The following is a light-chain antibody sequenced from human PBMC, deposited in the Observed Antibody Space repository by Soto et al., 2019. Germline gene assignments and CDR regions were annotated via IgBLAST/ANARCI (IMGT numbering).Light chain of an antibody. J-gene: IGLJ1*01. Sequence: SYELTQPPSVSVAPGKTARITCGGNNIGSKSVHWYQQKPGQAPVLVIYYDSDRPSGIPERFSDSNSGNTATLTISRVEAEDEADYYCQVWDSSSDHYVFGTGTKDTVL. V-gene: IGLV3-21*04. CDR1: NIGSKS. CDR2: YDS. CDR3: QVWDSSSDHYV.